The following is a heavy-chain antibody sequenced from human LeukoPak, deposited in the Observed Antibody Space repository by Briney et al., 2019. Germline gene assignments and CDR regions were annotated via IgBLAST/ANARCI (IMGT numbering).Heavy chain of an antibody. CDR3: AKRYSSGYYGID. Sequence: GGSLRLSCAASGFTFSSYAMTWVRQAPGKRLEWVSGISDSGDSTLYADSVKGRFTISRDNSRNTLYLQMNSLRAEDTAVYYCAKRYSSGYYGIDWGQGTLVTVSS. D-gene: IGHD6-19*01. CDR1: GFTFSSYA. J-gene: IGHJ4*02. CDR2: ISDSGDST. V-gene: IGHV3-23*01.